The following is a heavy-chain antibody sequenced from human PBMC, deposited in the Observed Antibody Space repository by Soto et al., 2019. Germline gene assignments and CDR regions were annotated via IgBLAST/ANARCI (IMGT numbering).Heavy chain of an antibody. CDR3: ARPNRYCSGGSCSGWFDP. J-gene: IGHJ5*02. CDR1: GGSISSSSYY. CDR2: IYYSGST. D-gene: IGHD2-15*01. V-gene: IGHV4-39*01. Sequence: SETLSLTCTVSGGSISSSSYYWGWIRQPPGKGLEWIGSIYYSGSTYYNPSLKSRVTISVDTSKNQFSLKLSSVTAADTAVYYCARPNRYCSGGSCSGWFDPWGQGTLVTVSS.